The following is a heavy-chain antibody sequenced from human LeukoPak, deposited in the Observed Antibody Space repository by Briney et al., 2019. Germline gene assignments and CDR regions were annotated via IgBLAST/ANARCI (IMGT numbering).Heavy chain of an antibody. V-gene: IGHV4-39*01. CDR2: IYYSGST. Sequence: NPSETLSLTCTVPGGSISSSSYYWGWIRQPPGKGLEWIGSIYYSGSTYYNPSLKSRVTISVDTSKNQFSLKLSSVTAADTAVYYCARLDYDSSGPDYWGQGTLVTVSS. CDR3: ARLDYDSSGPDY. CDR1: GGSISSSSYY. D-gene: IGHD3-22*01. J-gene: IGHJ4*02.